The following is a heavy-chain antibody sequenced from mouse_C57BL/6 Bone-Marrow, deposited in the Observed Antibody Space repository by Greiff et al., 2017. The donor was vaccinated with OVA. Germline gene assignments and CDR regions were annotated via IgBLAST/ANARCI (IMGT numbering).Heavy chain of an antibody. J-gene: IGHJ1*03. D-gene: IGHD1-1*01. CDR1: GYTFTDYY. V-gene: IGHV1-26*01. Sequence: EVQLHQSGPELVKPGASVKISCKASGYTFTDYYMNWVKQSHGKSLEWIGDINPNNGGPSYNQKFKGKATLTVDKSSSTAYMELRSLTSEDSAVYYCASRDYYGSYWYFDVWGTGTTVTVSS. CDR3: ASRDYYGSYWYFDV. CDR2: INPNNGGP.